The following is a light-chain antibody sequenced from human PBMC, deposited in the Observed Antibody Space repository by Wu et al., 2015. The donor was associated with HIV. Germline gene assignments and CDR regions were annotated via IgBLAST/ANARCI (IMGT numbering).Light chain of an antibody. CDR1: QSVTSN. CDR3: HQYGSSRPWT. V-gene: IGKV3-20*01. CDR2: DAS. Sequence: EIVMTQSPATLSVSPGERATLSCRASQSVTSNLAWYQQKPGQAPRLLIYDASTRATGIPDRFSGSGSGTDFTLTISRLEPEDFAVYYCHQYGSSRPWTFGQGTKVE. J-gene: IGKJ1*01.